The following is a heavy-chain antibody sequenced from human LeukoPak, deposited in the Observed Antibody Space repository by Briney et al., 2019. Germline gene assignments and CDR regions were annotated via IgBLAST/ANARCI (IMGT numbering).Heavy chain of an antibody. CDR2: IIPIFGTA. D-gene: IGHD6-6*01. CDR1: GGTFSSYA. CDR3: ARARWSSSSAHFDY. J-gene: IGHJ4*02. V-gene: IGHV1-69*13. Sequence: GASVKVSCKASGGTFSSYAISWVRQAPGQGLEWMGGIIPIFGTANYAQKFQGRVAITADESTSTAYMELSSLRSEDTAVYYCARARWSSSSAHFDYWGQGTLVTVSS.